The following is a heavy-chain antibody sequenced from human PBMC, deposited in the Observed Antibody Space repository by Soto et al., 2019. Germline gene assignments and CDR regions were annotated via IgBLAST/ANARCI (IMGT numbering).Heavy chain of an antibody. D-gene: IGHD1-1*01. Sequence: QVQLQESGPGLVKPSDTLSLTCAVSGYSISSSNWWGWIRQPPGKGLEWIGYIYYSGSTYYNPSLKSRVTMSVDTSKNQFSLKLSSVTAVDTAVYYCARTAWDDMPHNWFAPWGQGTLVTVSS. J-gene: IGHJ5*02. CDR1: GYSISSSNW. V-gene: IGHV4-28*01. CDR3: ARTAWDDMPHNWFAP. CDR2: IYYSGST.